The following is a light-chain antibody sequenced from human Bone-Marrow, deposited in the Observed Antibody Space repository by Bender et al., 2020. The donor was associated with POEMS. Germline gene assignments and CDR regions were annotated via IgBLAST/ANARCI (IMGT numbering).Light chain of an antibody. V-gene: IGLV2-14*03. J-gene: IGLJ2*01. Sequence: QSALTQPASVSGSPGQSITISCTATSSDVGGYNYVSWYQQHPGKAPKLIIYDVTERPSEVSNRFSGSKSDNTASLIISGLQAEDEAAYYCSSYTTDSTLLFGGGTKLTVL. CDR2: DVT. CDR3: SSYTTDSTLL. CDR1: SSDVGGYNY.